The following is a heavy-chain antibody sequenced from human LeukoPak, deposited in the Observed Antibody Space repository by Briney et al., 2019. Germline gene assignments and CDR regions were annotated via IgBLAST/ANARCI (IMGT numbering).Heavy chain of an antibody. V-gene: IGHV4-34*01. D-gene: IGHD2-15*01. CDR3: ARGHPVVAATHWDY. CDR1: GGSFSGYY. CDR2: INHSGST. J-gene: IGHJ4*02. Sequence: KPSETLSLTCAVYGGSFSGYYWSWILQPPGKGLEWIGEINHSGSTNYNPSLKSRVTISVDTSKNQFSLKLSSVTAADTAVYYCARGHPVVAATHWDYWGQGTLVTVSS.